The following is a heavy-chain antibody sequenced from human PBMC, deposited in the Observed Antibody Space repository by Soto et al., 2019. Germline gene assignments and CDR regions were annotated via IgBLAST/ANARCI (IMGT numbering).Heavy chain of an antibody. Sequence: DTLSATCTGSCAPISSFYSSWIRPPPGKGLEWIGFIYYSASTNYSPSLKSRVTISVDTSKNQFSLNLSSVTAADTAVYYCARHLPYCGGDCYSLDYCGQGTLVTVS. J-gene: IGHJ4*02. CDR3: ARHLPYCGGDCYSLDY. D-gene: IGHD2-21*02. CDR2: IYYSAST. V-gene: IGHV4-59*08. CDR1: CAPISSFY.